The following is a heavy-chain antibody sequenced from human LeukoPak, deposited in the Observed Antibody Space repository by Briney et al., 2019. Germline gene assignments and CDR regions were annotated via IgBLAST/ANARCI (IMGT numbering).Heavy chain of an antibody. CDR1: GFTFSSYA. J-gene: IGHJ4*02. CDR3: ANKLTFGGVIADY. V-gene: IGHV3-30*04. D-gene: IGHD3-16*01. Sequence: GGSLRLSCAASGFTFSSYAMHWVRQAPGKGLEWVAVTSFDGRHKYYADSVKGRFTISRDNSKNTLYLQMNSLRAEDTAVYYCANKLTFGGVIADYWGQGTLVTVSS. CDR2: TSFDGRHK.